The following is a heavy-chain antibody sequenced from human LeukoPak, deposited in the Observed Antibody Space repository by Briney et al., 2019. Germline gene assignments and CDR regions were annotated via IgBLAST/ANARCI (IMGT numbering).Heavy chain of an antibody. J-gene: IGHJ4*02. CDR1: DFTLSPYW. CDR3: ARGGSGSSKYWVF. Sequence: GGSLRLSCAASDFTLSPYWMTWVRQAPGRGLEWVANINGDGGVKYYGDSVKGRFSISRDNAENSLFLQMNNLRVEDSAVYYCARGGSGSSKYWVFWGQGTLVTVSS. D-gene: IGHD2-8*02. V-gene: IGHV3-7*01. CDR2: INGDGGVK.